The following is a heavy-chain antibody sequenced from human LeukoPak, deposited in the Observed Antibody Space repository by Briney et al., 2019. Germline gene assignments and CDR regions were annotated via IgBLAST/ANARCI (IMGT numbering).Heavy chain of an antibody. CDR1: GFTVSSNY. CDR3: ARVVVTTGLPFVFDY. J-gene: IGHJ4*02. Sequence: GGSLRLSCAASGFTVSSNYMNWVRHAPGKGLEWVSVIYSGGSTYYADSVKGRFTISRDNSKNTLYLQMNSLRAEDTAVYYCARVVVTTGLPFVFDYWGQGTLVTVSS. CDR2: IYSGGST. D-gene: IGHD4-23*01. V-gene: IGHV3-53*01.